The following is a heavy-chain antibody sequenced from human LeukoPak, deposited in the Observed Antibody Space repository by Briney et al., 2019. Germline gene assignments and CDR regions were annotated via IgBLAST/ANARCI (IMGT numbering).Heavy chain of an antibody. CDR2: IYTSGST. D-gene: IGHD3-22*01. J-gene: IGHJ6*02. V-gene: IGHV4-4*07. CDR3: ARERLVVVAQYYYYGMDV. CDR1: GGSISSYY. Sequence: PSETLSLTCTVSGGSISSYYWSWIRQLAGKGLEWIGRIYTSGSTNYNPSLKSRVTMSVDTSKNQFSLKLSSVTAADTAVYYCARERLVVVAQYYYYGMDVWGQGTTVTVSS.